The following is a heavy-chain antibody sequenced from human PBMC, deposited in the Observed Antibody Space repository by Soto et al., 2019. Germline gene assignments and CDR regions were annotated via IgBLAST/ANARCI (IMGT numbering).Heavy chain of an antibody. J-gene: IGHJ4*02. V-gene: IGHV3-48*04. CDR2: IFATSTTL. Sequence: EVQLVESGGGLVQPGGSLRLSCVASGFPFSSYSLVWVRQAPGKGLEWVSYIFATSTTLYYADSVKGRFTVSRDNAQISLFLLMNSLRAEETAVYYCARDKDWAFDYWGQGTLVTVSS. CDR3: ARDKDWAFDY. D-gene: IGHD3-9*01. CDR1: GFPFSSYS.